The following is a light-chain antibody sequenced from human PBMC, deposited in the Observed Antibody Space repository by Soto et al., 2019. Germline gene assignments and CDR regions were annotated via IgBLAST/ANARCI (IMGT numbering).Light chain of an antibody. CDR3: QQYDSSGT. CDR2: GAS. CDR1: QSVSNNY. J-gene: IGKJ1*01. Sequence: EIVLTHSPGTLSLSAGERATLSCRASQSVSNNYLAWYQQKPGQAPRLLIYGASNRATGIPDRFSGSGSGTDFTLTISRLEPEDFAVYYCQQYDSSGTFGQGTKVDIK. V-gene: IGKV3-20*01.